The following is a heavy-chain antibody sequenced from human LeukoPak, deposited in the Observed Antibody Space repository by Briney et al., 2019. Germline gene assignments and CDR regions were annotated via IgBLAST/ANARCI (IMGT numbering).Heavy chain of an antibody. D-gene: IGHD1-26*01. V-gene: IGHV4-59*12. Sequence: PSETLSLTCTVSGGSISTYYWSWIRQPPGKGLEWIAYIYHSGSTYYNPSLKSRVTITVDRSKNQFSLKLSSVTAADTAVYYCARLYSLNWFDPWGQGTLVTVSS. J-gene: IGHJ5*02. CDR3: ARLYSLNWFDP. CDR1: GGSISTYY. CDR2: IYHSGST.